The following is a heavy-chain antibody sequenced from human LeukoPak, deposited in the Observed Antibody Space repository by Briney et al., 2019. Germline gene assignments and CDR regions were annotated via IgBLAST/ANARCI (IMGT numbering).Heavy chain of an antibody. CDR3: ARDMAGHGYADFDY. Sequence: GGSLRLSCAASGFTFSSYEMNWVRQAPGKGLEWVSYISSSGSTIYYADSVKGRFTISRDNAKNSLYLQMNSLRAEDTAIYYCARDMAGHGYADFDYWGQGTLVTVSS. V-gene: IGHV3-48*03. J-gene: IGHJ4*02. CDR1: GFTFSSYE. CDR2: ISSSGSTI. D-gene: IGHD5-18*01.